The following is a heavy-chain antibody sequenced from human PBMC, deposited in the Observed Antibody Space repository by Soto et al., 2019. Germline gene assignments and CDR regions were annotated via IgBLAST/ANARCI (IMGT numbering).Heavy chain of an antibody. CDR2: VYYSGST. Sequence: SETLSLTCTVSGGSISSGDYYWSWIRQPPGKGLEWIGYVYYSGSTKYNPSLKSRVTISVDTSKNQFSLKLSSVTAADTAVYYCARHVSGDYSKWFDPWGQGTLVTVSS. CDR1: GGSISSGDYY. D-gene: IGHD3-3*01. J-gene: IGHJ5*02. V-gene: IGHV4-61*08. CDR3: ARHVSGDYSKWFDP.